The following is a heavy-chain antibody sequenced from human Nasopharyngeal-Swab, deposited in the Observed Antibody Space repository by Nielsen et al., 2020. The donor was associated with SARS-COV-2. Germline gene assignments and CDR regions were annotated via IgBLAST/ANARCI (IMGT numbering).Heavy chain of an antibody. J-gene: IGHJ3*02. D-gene: IGHD5-12*01. V-gene: IGHV3-48*01. CDR3: ARDGGLGYSGYDTLDAFDI. CDR2: ISISSSTI. Sequence: VCHAPRKGLEWVLYISISSSTIYYADSVKGRFTISRDNAKNSLYLHMNSLRAEDTAVYYCARDGGLGYSGYDTLDAFDIWGQGTMVTVSS.